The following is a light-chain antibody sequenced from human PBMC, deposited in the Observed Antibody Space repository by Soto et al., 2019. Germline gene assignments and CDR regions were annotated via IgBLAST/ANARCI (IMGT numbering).Light chain of an antibody. CDR3: QQYGSLVT. CDR1: QSVSSTY. CDR2: ATS. Sequence: ETVLTQSPGTLSLSPGERATLSCRASQSVSSTYLGWYQQKPGQAPRLLIYATSNRATGIPDRFSGSGSGTDFTLTISRLEPEDLAVYYCQQYGSLVTFGQGTKV. V-gene: IGKV3-20*01. J-gene: IGKJ1*01.